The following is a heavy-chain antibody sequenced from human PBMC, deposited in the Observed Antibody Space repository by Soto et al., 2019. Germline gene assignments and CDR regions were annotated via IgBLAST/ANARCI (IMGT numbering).Heavy chain of an antibody. D-gene: IGHD1-7*01. V-gene: IGHV1-69*13. CDR1: GGTFSSYA. CDR3: ARDQGNWNYFHRYYGMDV. CDR2: IIPIFGTA. J-gene: IGHJ6*02. Sequence: GASVKVSCKASGGTFSSYAISWVRQAPGQGLEWMGGIIPIFGTANYAQKFQGRVTITADESTSTAYMELSSLRSEDTAVYYCARDQGNWNYFHRYYGMDVWGQGTTVTVSS.